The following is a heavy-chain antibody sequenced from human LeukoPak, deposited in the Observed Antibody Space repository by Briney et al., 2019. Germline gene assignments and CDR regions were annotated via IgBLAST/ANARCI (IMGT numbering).Heavy chain of an antibody. V-gene: IGHV3-74*01. J-gene: IGHJ3*02. CDR2: INSNGSST. Sequence: GGSLRLSCAASGFTFSSYAMSWVRQAPGKGLVWVSRINSNGSSTSYADSVKGRFTISRDNAKNTLYLQMNSLRAEDTAVYYCASPRAYYDFWSAESGAFDIWGQGTMVTVSS. CDR3: ASPRAYYDFWSAESGAFDI. D-gene: IGHD3-3*01. CDR1: GFTFSSYA.